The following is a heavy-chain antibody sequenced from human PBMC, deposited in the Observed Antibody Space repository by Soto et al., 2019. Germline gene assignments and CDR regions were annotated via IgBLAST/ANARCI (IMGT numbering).Heavy chain of an antibody. CDR1: GASIRSGGNY. CDR2: IYYSGST. D-gene: IGHD3-10*01. Sequence: SLTCSVSGASIRSGGNYWTWIRQHPEKGLEWIGYIYYSGSTYYNPSLKSRVTISADTSKNQVSLNLTSVTAADTAVYYCARSGDNLWGLWIDPWGQGTLVTVSS. CDR3: ARSGDNLWGLWIDP. V-gene: IGHV4-31*02. J-gene: IGHJ5*02.